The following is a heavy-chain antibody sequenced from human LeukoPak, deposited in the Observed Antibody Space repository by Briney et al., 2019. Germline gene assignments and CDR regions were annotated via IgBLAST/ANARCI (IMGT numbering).Heavy chain of an antibody. J-gene: IGHJ4*02. CDR2: INHGGST. Sequence: KSSETLSLTCAVSGYSISSGYYWGWIRQPPGKGLEWIGSINHGGSTDYNPSLKSRVTISADTSKNQFSLKLSSVTAADTAVYYCAAYCSGGSCYSDSDYWGQGTLVTVSS. D-gene: IGHD2-15*01. CDR1: GYSISSGYY. CDR3: AAYCSGGSCYSDSDY. V-gene: IGHV4-38-2*01.